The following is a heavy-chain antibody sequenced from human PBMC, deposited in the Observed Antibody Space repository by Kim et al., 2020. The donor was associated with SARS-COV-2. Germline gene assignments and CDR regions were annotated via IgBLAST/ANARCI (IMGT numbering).Heavy chain of an antibody. CDR3: ARLLYGSGSYYPGLQTYYNWFDP. D-gene: IGHD3-10*01. Sequence: SETLSLTCTVSGGSISSSSYYWGWIRQPPGKWLEWIGSIYYSGSTYYNPSLKSRVTISVDTSKNQFSLKLSSVTAADTAVYYCARLLYGSGSYYPGLQTYYNWFDPWGQGTLVTVSS. J-gene: IGHJ5*02. CDR1: GGSISSSSYY. V-gene: IGHV4-39*01. CDR2: IYYSGST.